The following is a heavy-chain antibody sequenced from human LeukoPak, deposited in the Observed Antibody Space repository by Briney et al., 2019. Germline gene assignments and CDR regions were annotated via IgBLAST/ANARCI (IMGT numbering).Heavy chain of an antibody. Sequence: SATVSFTASGGTFIIYAISWVRQAPGQGVEWMGGIIPIFGTANYPQKFQGRVTITADESTSTAYMELSSLRSEDTAVYYCARYFWSGYSSGTAQYAFDIWGQGTMVTVSS. CDR3: ARYFWSGYSSGTAQYAFDI. V-gene: IGHV1-69*13. CDR2: IIPIFGTA. CDR1: GGTFIIYA. D-gene: IGHD3-3*01. J-gene: IGHJ3*02.